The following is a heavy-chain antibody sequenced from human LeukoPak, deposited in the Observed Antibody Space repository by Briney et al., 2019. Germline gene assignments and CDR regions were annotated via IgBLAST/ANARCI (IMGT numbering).Heavy chain of an antibody. V-gene: IGHV4-61*01. CDR1: GGSVSSGSYY. CDR3: ATLFAGYSGYDSRFDY. D-gene: IGHD5-12*01. J-gene: IGHJ4*02. Sequence: PSETLSLTCTVSGGSVSSGSYYWSWIRQPPGKGLEWIGYIYSSGSTNYNPSLKSRVTISVDTSKNQFSLKLSSVTAADTAVYYCATLFAGYSGYDSRFDYWGQGTLVTVSS. CDR2: IYSSGST.